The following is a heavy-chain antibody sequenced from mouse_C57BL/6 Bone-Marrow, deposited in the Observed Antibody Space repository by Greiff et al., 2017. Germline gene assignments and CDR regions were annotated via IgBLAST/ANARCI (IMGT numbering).Heavy chain of an antibody. D-gene: IGHD1-1*02. CDR1: GFTFSSYA. Sequence: EVQLVESGGGLVKPGGSLSLSCAASGFTFSSYALSWVRQTPEKRLEWVATISDGGSYAYYPDNVKGRFTISRDNAKNNLYLQMSHLKSEDTAMYYWARELSGFAYRGQGTLVTVSA. J-gene: IGHJ3*01. CDR3: ARELSGFAY. V-gene: IGHV5-4*01. CDR2: ISDGGSYA.